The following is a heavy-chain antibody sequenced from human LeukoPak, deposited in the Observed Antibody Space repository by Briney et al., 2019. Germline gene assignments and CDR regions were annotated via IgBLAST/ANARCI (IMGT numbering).Heavy chain of an antibody. CDR2: IYYSGST. J-gene: IGHJ6*02. CDR3: ARDPGRATWSAAIPGYGMDV. D-gene: IGHD2-2*01. Sequence: PSETLSLTCTVSGGSISSYYWSWIRQPPGKGLEWIGYIYYSGSTNYNPSLKSRVTISVDTSKNQFSLKLSSVTAADTAVYYCARDPGRATWSAAIPGYGMDVWGQGTTVTVSS. V-gene: IGHV4-59*01. CDR1: GGSISSYY.